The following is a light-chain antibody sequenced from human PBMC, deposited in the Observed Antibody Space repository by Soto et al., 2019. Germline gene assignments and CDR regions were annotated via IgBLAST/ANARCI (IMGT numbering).Light chain of an antibody. CDR1: QSVSSY. J-gene: IGKJ4*01. V-gene: IGKV3-11*01. CDR2: DAS. CDR3: QQRSNWLT. Sequence: EIVLTQSPATLSLSPGERATLSCRASQSVSSYLALYQQKPGQAHRLLIYDASNKATGIPARFGGSGSGTDFTLTISSLETEDFAVYFCQQRSNWLTFGGGTKVEIK.